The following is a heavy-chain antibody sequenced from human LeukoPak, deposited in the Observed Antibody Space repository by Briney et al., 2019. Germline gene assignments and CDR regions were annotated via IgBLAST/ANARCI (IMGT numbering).Heavy chain of an antibody. CDR3: ARDRVGCSISISSLFDY. CDR1: GYTFTDYY. V-gene: IGHV1-2*06. J-gene: IGHJ4*02. Sequence: ASVKVSCKASGYTFTDYYMHWVRQAPGQGLEWMGRINPNSGGANYAQNFQGRVTMTRDTSISTAYMELSRLRSDDTAVYYCARDRVGCSISISSLFDYWGQGTLVTVSS. CDR2: INPNSGGA. D-gene: IGHD2-2*01.